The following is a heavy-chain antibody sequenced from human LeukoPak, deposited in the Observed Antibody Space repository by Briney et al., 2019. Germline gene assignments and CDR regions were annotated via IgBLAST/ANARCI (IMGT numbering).Heavy chain of an antibody. D-gene: IGHD6-13*01. J-gene: IGHJ5*02. CDR1: GGSIRSYY. CDR2: HHHSGST. CDR3: AEGSMWYGS. Sequence: SETLSLTCTVSGGSIRSYYWSWIRQPPGKGLEWIGYHHHSGSTNYNPSLKSRVTISVDTSKNQFSLKLTSVTAADTAVYYCAEGSMWYGSWGQGTLVTVSS. V-gene: IGHV4-59*01.